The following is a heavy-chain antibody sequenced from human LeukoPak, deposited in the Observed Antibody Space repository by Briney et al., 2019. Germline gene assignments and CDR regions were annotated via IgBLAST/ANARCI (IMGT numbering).Heavy chain of an antibody. CDR1: GFTFSSYW. CDR2: IKEDGSVK. D-gene: IGHD3-9*01. V-gene: IGHV3-7*03. CDR3: ARSGYYYFDY. Sequence: GGSLRLSCAASGFTFSSYWMSWVRQAPGKGLEWVANIKEDGSVKVYVDSVKGRFTISRDNAKNSLYLQMNSLRAEDTALYHCARSGYYYFDYWGQGTLVTVSS. J-gene: IGHJ4*02.